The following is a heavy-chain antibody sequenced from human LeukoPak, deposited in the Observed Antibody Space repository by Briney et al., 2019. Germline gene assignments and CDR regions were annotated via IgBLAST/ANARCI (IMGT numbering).Heavy chain of an antibody. Sequence: LVKVSCKASGGTFTSYPISWVRQAPGQGLEWMGGIFLIFGTANYAQKFQGRVTITTDESTSTAYMELSSLRSEDTAVYYCARTVLIVYATPPYYYYYYMDVWGKGTTVTVSS. CDR2: IFLIFGTA. V-gene: IGHV1-69*05. CDR3: ARTVLIVYATPPYYYYYYMDV. CDR1: GGTFTSYP. J-gene: IGHJ6*03. D-gene: IGHD2-8*01.